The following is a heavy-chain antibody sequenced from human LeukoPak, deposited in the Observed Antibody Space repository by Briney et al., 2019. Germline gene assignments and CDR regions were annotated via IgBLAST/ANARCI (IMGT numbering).Heavy chain of an antibody. CDR3: ARAVYYGLGSYQDY. Sequence: PSETLSLTCAVYGGSFSGYYWSWIRQPPGKGLEWIGEINHSGSTNYNPSLKSRVTISVDTSKNQFSLKLSSVTAADTAVYYCARAVYYGLGSYQDYWGQGTLVTVSS. J-gene: IGHJ4*02. V-gene: IGHV4-34*01. CDR1: GGSFSGYY. CDR2: INHSGST. D-gene: IGHD3-10*01.